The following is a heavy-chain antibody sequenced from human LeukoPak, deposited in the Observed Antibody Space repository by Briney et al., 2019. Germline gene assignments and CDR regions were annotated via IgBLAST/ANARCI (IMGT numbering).Heavy chain of an antibody. D-gene: IGHD3-10*01. CDR1: GGSISSYY. V-gene: IGHV4-59*08. Sequence: PSETLSLTCTVSGGSISSYYWSWIRQPPGKGLEWIGYIYYSGSTNYNPSLKSRVTISVDTSKNQFSLKLSSVTAADTAVYYCVRSRGRANNYCYYGMDVWGQGTTVTVCS. CDR2: IYYSGST. CDR3: VRSRGRANNYCYYGMDV. J-gene: IGHJ6*02.